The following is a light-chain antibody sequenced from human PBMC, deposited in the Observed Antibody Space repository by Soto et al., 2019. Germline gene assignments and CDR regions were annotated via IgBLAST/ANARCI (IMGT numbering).Light chain of an antibody. CDR2: RNN. CDR1: SSNIGRSY. V-gene: IGLV1-47*01. Sequence: QSVLTQPPSASGTPGQRVTISCSGISSNIGRSYVFWYKQLPGTAPSLLIYRNNQRPSGVPDRFAGSKSGTGASLAISGLRSDDEAVNYCAAWDDSLSGVVFGGGTKLTVL. CDR3: AAWDDSLSGVV. J-gene: IGLJ2*01.